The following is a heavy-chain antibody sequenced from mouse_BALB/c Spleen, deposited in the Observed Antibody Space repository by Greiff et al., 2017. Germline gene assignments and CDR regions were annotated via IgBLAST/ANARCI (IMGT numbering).Heavy chain of an antibody. Sequence: EVQLQQSGTVLARPGASVKMSCKASGYSFTSYWMHWVKQRPGQGLEWIGAIYPGNSDTSYNQKFKGKAKLTAVTSASTAYMELSSLTNEDSAVYYCTRSEFGSRYDGDLVWFAYWGQGTLVTVSA. V-gene: IGHV1-5*01. CDR3: TRSEFGSRYDGDLVWFAY. CDR2: IYPGNSDT. J-gene: IGHJ3*01. D-gene: IGHD2-3*01. CDR1: GYSFTSYW.